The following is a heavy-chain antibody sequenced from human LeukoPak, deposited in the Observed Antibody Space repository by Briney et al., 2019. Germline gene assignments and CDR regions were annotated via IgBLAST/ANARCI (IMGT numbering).Heavy chain of an antibody. CDR2: ISYDGSNK. V-gene: IGHV3-30-3*01. Sequence: GRSLRLSCAASGFTFSSYAMHWVRQAPGKGLECVAVISYDGSNKYYADSVKGRFTISRDNSKNTLYLQMNSLRAEDTAVYYCARDSRGGTGEGDAFDIWGQGTMVTVSS. CDR3: ARDSRGGTGEGDAFDI. J-gene: IGHJ3*02. CDR1: GFTFSSYA. D-gene: IGHD7-27*01.